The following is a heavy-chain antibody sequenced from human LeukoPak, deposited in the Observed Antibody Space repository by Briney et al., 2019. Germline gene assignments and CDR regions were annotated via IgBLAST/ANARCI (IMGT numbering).Heavy chain of an antibody. CDR3: AKGSYSSTWYFDY. CDR1: GFTFSTSA. Sequence: GGSLRLSCAASGFTFSTSAMVWVRQAPGKGLEWVSGISNSGVGTYFADSVKGRFTISKDNSKNMLFLQMNSLRAEDTAVYYCAKGSYSSTWYFDYWGQGTLVTASS. CDR2: ISNSGVGT. D-gene: IGHD6-13*01. J-gene: IGHJ4*02. V-gene: IGHV3-23*01.